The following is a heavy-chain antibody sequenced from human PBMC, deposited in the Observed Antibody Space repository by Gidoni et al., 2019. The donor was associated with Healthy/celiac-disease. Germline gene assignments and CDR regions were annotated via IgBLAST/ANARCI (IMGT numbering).Heavy chain of an antibody. D-gene: IGHD1-26*01. CDR2: IYYSGST. CDR3: ARQGVGATPFDY. V-gene: IGHV4-39*01. Sequence: QLHLQASGPRLVQPSETLSLSCPVSVGSISSSSYYWGWIRQPPGKGLEWIGSIYYSGSTYYNPSLKRRVTISVDTSKNQFSLKLSSVTAADTAVYYCARQGVGATPFDYWGQGTLVTVSS. CDR1: VGSISSSSYY. J-gene: IGHJ4*02.